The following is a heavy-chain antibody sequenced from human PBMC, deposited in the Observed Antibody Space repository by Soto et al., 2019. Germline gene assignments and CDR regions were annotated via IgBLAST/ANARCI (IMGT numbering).Heavy chain of an antibody. V-gene: IGHV4-31*03. CDR1: GGSISSSSYY. CDR2: VFYSGTT. Sequence: PSETLSLTCTVSGGSISSSSYYWNWFRQHPGKGLEWIGHVFYSGTTHYTPSLKNRATVSVDTSKNEFSLRLNSVTAADTAMYYCARGLYFDHYFDNWGQGTVVTVSS. CDR3: ARGLYFDHYFDN. J-gene: IGHJ4*02. D-gene: IGHD3-9*01.